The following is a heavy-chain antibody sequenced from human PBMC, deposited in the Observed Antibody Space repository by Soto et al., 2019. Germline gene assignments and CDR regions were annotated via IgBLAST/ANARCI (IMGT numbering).Heavy chain of an antibody. V-gene: IGHV3-20*01. CDR3: TSAGIAARLLYLDV. CDR2: INWNGGST. CDR1: GFTFDDYG. Sequence: EVQLVESGGGVVRPGGSLRLSCAASGFTFDDYGMSWVRQAPGKGLEWVSGINWNGGSTGYADSVKGRFTISRDNAKNSLYLQMNSLRAEDTALYHCTSAGIAARLLYLDVWGKGTTVTVSS. D-gene: IGHD6-6*01. J-gene: IGHJ6*03.